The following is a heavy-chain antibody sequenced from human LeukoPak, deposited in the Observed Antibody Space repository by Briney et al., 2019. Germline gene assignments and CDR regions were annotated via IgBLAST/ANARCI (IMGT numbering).Heavy chain of an antibody. CDR2: VSLEGVR. D-gene: IGHD2-8*01. CDR3: SRENGAFSTFGY. Sequence: PSETLSLTCGVSGGSITTTNWWRWVRQFPGQGLQWIGEVSLEGVRNYNPSLTSRVTMSLDRAKNRPSLNLNCVTAADTAVYYSSRENGAFSTFGYGGQGILVTV. J-gene: IGHJ4*02. CDR1: GGSITTTNW. V-gene: IGHV4-4*02.